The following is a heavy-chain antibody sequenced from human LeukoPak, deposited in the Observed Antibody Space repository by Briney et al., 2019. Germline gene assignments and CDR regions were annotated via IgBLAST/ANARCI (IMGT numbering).Heavy chain of an antibody. CDR2: IYHSGTT. CDR1: GGSITSYF. D-gene: IGHD2-15*01. Sequence: SETPSLTCTVSGGSITSYFWTWVRQPPGKGLEWIGYIYHSGTTNYNPSLKSRVTISVDTSKSQFSLRLSSVTAADTAVYYCAQKAPYSPGYSQDWGQGTLVTVSS. V-gene: IGHV4-59*01. CDR3: AQKAPYSPGYSQD. J-gene: IGHJ1*01.